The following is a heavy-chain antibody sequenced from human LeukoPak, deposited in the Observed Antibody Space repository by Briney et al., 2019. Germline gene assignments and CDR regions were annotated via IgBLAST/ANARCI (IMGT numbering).Heavy chain of an antibody. D-gene: IGHD7-27*01. J-gene: IGHJ4*02. CDR1: GFTFSNYA. Sequence: GGSLRLSCAASGFTFSNYAMTWVRQVPGKGLEWVSSVSGSGGTTYYADSVKGRFTISRDSSKNTLYLQMNSLRVEDTAVYYCAKDRPLNWGYYFDYWGQGTLVTVCS. V-gene: IGHV3-23*01. CDR3: AKDRPLNWGYYFDY. CDR2: VSGSGGTT.